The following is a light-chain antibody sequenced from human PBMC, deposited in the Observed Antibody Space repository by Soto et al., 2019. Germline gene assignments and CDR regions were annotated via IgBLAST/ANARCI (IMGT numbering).Light chain of an antibody. CDR2: DAS. V-gene: IGKV1-5*01. J-gene: IGKJ4*01. CDR1: QSISSW. CDR3: QQYYDWPPLT. Sequence: DIQMTQSPSTLSASVGDRVTITCRASQSISSWLAWYQQKPGKAPKLLIYDASSLESGVPSRFSGSGSGKEFTLTISSLQSEDFAVYYCQQYYDWPPLTFGGGTKVEIK.